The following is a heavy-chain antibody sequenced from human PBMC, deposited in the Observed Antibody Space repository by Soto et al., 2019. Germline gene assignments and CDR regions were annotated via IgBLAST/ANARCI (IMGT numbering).Heavy chain of an antibody. CDR3: ARQVSGWYENYYYYGMDV. V-gene: IGHV4-39*01. CDR1: GGSISSSSYY. J-gene: IGHJ6*02. CDR2: IYYSGST. Sequence: SETLSLTCTVSGGSISSSSYYWGWIRQPPGKGLEWIGSIYYSGSTYYNPSLKSRVTISVDTSKNQFSLKLSSVTAADTAVYYCARQVSGWYENYYYYGMDVWGQGTTVTVSS. D-gene: IGHD6-19*01.